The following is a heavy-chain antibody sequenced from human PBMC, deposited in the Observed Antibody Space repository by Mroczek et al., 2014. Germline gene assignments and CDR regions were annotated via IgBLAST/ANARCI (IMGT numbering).Heavy chain of an antibody. D-gene: IGHD3-3*01. CDR3: ARAPYYDFWSGYYSRDSADAFDI. V-gene: IGHV1-8*01. CDR2: MNPNSGNT. J-gene: IGHJ3*02. Sequence: QVQLVQSGAEVKKPGASVKVSCKASGYTFTSYDINWVRQATGQGLEWMGWMNPNSGNTGYAQKFQGRVTMTRNTSISTAYMELSSLRSEDTAVYYCARAPYYDFWSGYYSRDSADAFDIWGQGTMVTVSS. CDR1: GYTFTSYD.